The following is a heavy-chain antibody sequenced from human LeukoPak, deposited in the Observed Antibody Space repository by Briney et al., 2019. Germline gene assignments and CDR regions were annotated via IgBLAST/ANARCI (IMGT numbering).Heavy chain of an antibody. CDR1: GFTFSSYS. J-gene: IGHJ3*02. CDR2: ISSSSSYI. CDR3: ARGIAVAGSSRRAFDI. V-gene: IGHV3-21*01. Sequence: PGGSLRLSCAASGFTFSSYSMNWVRQAPGKGLEWVSSISSSSSYIYYADSVKGRFTISRDNAKNSLYPQMNSLRAEDTAVYYCARGIAVAGSSRRAFDIWGQGTMVTVSS. D-gene: IGHD6-19*01.